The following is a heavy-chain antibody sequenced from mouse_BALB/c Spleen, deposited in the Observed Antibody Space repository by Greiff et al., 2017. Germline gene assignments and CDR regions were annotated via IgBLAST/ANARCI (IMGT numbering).Heavy chain of an antibody. CDR1: GFTFSSFG. Sequence: EVKLEESGGGLVQPGGSRKLSCAASGFTFSSFGMHWVRQAPEKGLEWVAYISSGSSTIYYADTVKGRFTISRDNPKNTLFLQMTSLRSEDTAMYYCARSHYGSSYFDYWGQGTTLTVSS. D-gene: IGHD1-1*01. CDR3: ARSHYGSSYFDY. J-gene: IGHJ2*01. V-gene: IGHV5-17*02. CDR2: ISSGSSTI.